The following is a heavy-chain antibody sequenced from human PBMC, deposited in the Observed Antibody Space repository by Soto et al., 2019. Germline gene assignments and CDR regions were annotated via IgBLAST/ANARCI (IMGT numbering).Heavy chain of an antibody. V-gene: IGHV3-30-3*01. CDR1: GFTFSSYA. Sequence: PGGSLRLSCAASGFTFSSYAMHWVRQAPGKGLEWVAVISYDGSNKYYADSVKGRFTISRDNSKNTLYLQMNSLRAEDTAVYYCARSLVRKYPFDYWGQGTLVTVSS. D-gene: IGHD3-10*01. J-gene: IGHJ4*02. CDR3: ARSLVRKYPFDY. CDR2: ISYDGSNK.